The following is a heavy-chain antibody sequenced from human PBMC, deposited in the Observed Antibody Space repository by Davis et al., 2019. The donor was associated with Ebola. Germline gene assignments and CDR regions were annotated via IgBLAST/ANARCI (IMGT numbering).Heavy chain of an antibody. Sequence: ASVKVSCKASGYTFTGYYIHWVRQAPGQGLEWMGWINPNNGDTKLAQRFQGRVTMTRDTSIGTAYMELSSLRSEDTAVYYCARDDRYSHSWLGWSLWGQGTLVTVSS. CDR1: GYTFTGYY. V-gene: IGHV1-2*02. J-gene: IGHJ4*02. CDR2: INPNNGDT. CDR3: ARDDRYSHSWLGWSL. D-gene: IGHD2-21*01.